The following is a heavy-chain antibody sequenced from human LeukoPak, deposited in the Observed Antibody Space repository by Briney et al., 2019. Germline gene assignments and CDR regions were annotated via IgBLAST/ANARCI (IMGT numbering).Heavy chain of an antibody. CDR3: ATDRGTY. CDR2: IKEHGSEI. D-gene: IGHD3-10*01. Sequence: PGGSLRLSCAASGFTFSTSWMNWVRRAPGKGLEWVALIKEHGSEIHHADSVKGRFTISRDDAASSLYLQMHSLRAEDTAVYYCATDRGTYWGQGTLVTVSS. CDR1: GFTFSTSW. V-gene: IGHV3-7*01. J-gene: IGHJ4*02.